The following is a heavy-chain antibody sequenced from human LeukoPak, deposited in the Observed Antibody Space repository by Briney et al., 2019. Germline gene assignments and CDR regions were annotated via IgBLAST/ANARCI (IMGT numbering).Heavy chain of an antibody. CDR2: IDPNSGGT. CDR1: GYTFTGCY. J-gene: IGHJ4*02. V-gene: IGHV1-2*02. Sequence: VSVKVSCKASGYTFTGCYIHWIRQAPGQGLEWMGWIDPNSGGTNYAPKFQGRVTMTRDTSISTAYMELSRLRSNDTAMYFCARGSDFWSGKPLYFFDHWGQGTLVPVSS. CDR3: ARGSDFWSGKPLYFFDH. D-gene: IGHD3-3*01.